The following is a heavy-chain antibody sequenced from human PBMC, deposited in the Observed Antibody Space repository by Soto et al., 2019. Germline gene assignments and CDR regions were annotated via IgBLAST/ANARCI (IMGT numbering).Heavy chain of an antibody. Sequence: GGSLRLSCAASGFTFSSYSMNWVRQAPGKGPEWVSYITGSSSNIYYADSVKGRFTISRDNAKNSLYLQMNSLRAEDTAVYYYARDPQGFDYWGQGTLVTVSS. CDR3: ARDPQGFDY. CDR2: ITGSSSNI. V-gene: IGHV3-21*01. CDR1: GFTFSSYS. J-gene: IGHJ4*02.